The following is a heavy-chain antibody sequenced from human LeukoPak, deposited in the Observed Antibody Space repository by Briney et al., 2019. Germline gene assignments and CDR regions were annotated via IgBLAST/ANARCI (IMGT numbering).Heavy chain of an antibody. J-gene: IGHJ4*02. V-gene: IGHV4-39*01. D-gene: IGHD6-13*01. CDR1: GGSISSSSYY. Sequence: PSETLSLTCTVSGGSISSSSYYWGWIRQPPGKGLEWIGSIYYSGSTYYNPSLKSRVTISVDTPKNQFSLKLSSVTAADTAVYYCARSAAGSFDYWGQGTLVTVSS. CDR2: IYYSGST. CDR3: ARSAAGSFDY.